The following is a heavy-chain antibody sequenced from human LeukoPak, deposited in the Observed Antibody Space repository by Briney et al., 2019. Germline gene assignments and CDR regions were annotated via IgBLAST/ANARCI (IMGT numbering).Heavy chain of an antibody. Sequence: GGSLRLSCAASGFTFSSYSMNWVRQAPGKGLEWVSSSSSSSSYKDYADSVKGRFTISRDNAKNSLYLQMNSLGAEDTAVYYCARGCYDGSGCSPYNFDHWGQGTLVTVSA. CDR1: GFTFSSYS. CDR3: ARGCYDGSGCSPYNFDH. J-gene: IGHJ4*02. CDR2: SSSSSSYK. V-gene: IGHV3-21*01. D-gene: IGHD3-22*01.